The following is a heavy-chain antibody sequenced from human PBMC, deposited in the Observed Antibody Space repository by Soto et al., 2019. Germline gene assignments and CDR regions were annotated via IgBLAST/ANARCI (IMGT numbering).Heavy chain of an antibody. CDR3: ARDANGMDV. CDR2: ISYDGSNK. CDR1: GFTFISYA. V-gene: IGHV3-30-3*01. Sequence: WGSLRLSCAASGFTFISYAIHLVRQAPVKGLEWVAVISYDGSNKYYADSVKGRFTISRDNSKNTLYLQMNSLRAEDTAVYYCARDANGMDVWGQGTTVTVSS. J-gene: IGHJ6*02.